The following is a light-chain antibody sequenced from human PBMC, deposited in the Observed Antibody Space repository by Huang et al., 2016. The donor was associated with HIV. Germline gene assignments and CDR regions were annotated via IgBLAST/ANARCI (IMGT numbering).Light chain of an antibody. J-gene: IGKJ3*01. Sequence: EIVLTQSPATLSLSPGERATLSCRASQSVSSYLAWYQQKPGQGPRLLIYDASNRATGIPARFSGSESGTDFTLTISRLEPEDFAVYYCQQRSNWPSFTFGPGTKVDIK. V-gene: IGKV3-11*01. CDR1: QSVSSY. CDR3: QQRSNWPSFT. CDR2: DAS.